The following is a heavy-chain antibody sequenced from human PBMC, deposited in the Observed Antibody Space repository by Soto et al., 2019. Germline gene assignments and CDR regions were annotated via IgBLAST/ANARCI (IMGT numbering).Heavy chain of an antibody. CDR3: ERESSSSCHDY. Sequence: QVQLVQSGAEVKKPGASVKVSCKASGYTFTSYGISWVRQAPGQGLEWMGWISAYNGNTNYAQKLQGRVTMTTDTAMSTAYMGLRSLRSDETAVYYCERESSSSCHDYWGQGTLVTVSS. D-gene: IGHD6-13*01. V-gene: IGHV1-18*01. J-gene: IGHJ4*02. CDR2: ISAYNGNT. CDR1: GYTFTSYG.